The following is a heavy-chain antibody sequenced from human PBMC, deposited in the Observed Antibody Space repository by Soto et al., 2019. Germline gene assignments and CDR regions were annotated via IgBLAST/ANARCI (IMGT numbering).Heavy chain of an antibody. D-gene: IGHD3-3*01. J-gene: IGHJ6*03. Sequence: SETLSLTCTVSGGSISSSSYYWGWIRQPPGKGLEWIGSIYYSGSTYYNPSLKSRVTISVDTSKNQFSLKLSSVTAADTAVCYCARHGEPLIRLLADYYMDVWGKATTVTVSS. CDR1: GGSISSSSYY. CDR3: ARHGEPLIRLLADYYMDV. CDR2: IYYSGST. V-gene: IGHV4-39*01.